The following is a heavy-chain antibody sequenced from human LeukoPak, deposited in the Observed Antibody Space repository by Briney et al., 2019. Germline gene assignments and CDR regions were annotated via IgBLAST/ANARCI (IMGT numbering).Heavy chain of an antibody. CDR1: GYSFSNYW. J-gene: IGHJ5*02. Sequence: GESLKISCKGSGYSFSNYWIGWVRQMPGKGLEWMGIIYPGDSDTRYSPSFQGQVTISADKSISTAYLQWSSLKASDTAMYYCARRLRGSSRWLDPWGQGTLVTVSS. CDR3: ARRLRGSSRWLDP. V-gene: IGHV5-51*01. CDR2: IYPGDSDT. D-gene: IGHD6-6*01.